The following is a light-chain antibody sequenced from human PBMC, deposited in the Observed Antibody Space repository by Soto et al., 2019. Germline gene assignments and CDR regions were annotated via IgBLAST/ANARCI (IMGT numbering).Light chain of an antibody. Sequence: QTVVTQPPSASGTPGQRATISCSGSRASIGSNTVTWYQHLPGAAPKLLVYNNNQRPSGVPDRFSGSKSDTSASLAISGLQFEDEAVYYCAAWDDSLSGPVFGGGTQLTVL. J-gene: IGLJ3*02. CDR2: NNN. CDR3: AAWDDSLSGPV. CDR1: RASIGSNT. V-gene: IGLV1-44*01.